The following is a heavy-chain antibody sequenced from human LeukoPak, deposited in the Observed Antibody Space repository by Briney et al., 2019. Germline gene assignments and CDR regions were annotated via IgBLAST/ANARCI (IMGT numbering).Heavy chain of an antibody. Sequence: SETLSLTRAVYGGSFSGYYWSWIRQPPGKGLEWIGEINHSGSVNHNPSLKSRVTISVDTSKNQFSLKLSSVTAADTAVYYCARDVGSGSYFDYWGQGTLVTVSS. J-gene: IGHJ4*02. V-gene: IGHV4-34*01. D-gene: IGHD3-10*01. CDR3: ARDVGSGSYFDY. CDR1: GGSFSGYY. CDR2: INHSGSV.